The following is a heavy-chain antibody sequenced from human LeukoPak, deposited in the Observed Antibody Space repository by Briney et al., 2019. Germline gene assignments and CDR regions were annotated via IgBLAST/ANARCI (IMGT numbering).Heavy chain of an antibody. CDR2: TWYDGSNK. CDR3: VKDEVYLDSGGYPTPDTTLDY. Sequence: GGSLRLSCAASGFRFNNYGIHWVRQAPGKGLEWVAVTWYDGSNKYYADSVRDRFTVSRDNSKNTVYLRMNSLRVEDTAVYYCVKDEVYLDSGGYPTPDTTLDYWGQGTLVTVSS. J-gene: IGHJ4*02. V-gene: IGHV3-33*06. D-gene: IGHD3-22*01. CDR1: GFRFNNYG.